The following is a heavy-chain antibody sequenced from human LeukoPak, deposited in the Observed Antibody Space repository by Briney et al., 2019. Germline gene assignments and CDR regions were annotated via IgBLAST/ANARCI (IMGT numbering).Heavy chain of an antibody. V-gene: IGHV3-7*01. CDR1: GFIFKKYW. J-gene: IGHJ4*02. Sequence: GGSLRLSCAASGFIFKKYWMNWVRQVPGKGLECLANIKEDGSETYYADSVKGRFTISRDNPKNLLFLQINSLRVEDTAFYYCARETPRRGETRDGYRWGQGTVVTVSS. CDR3: ARETPRRGETRDGYR. D-gene: IGHD5-24*01. CDR2: IKEDGSET.